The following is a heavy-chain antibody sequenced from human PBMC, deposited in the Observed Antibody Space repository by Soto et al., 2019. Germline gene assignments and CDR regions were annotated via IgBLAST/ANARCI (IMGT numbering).Heavy chain of an antibody. V-gene: IGHV4-30-2*01. J-gene: IGHJ4*02. CDR2: IYPSGMP. Sequence: QLQLQESGSGLVKPSHTLSLTCTVSGGSISNAAYSWSWIRQPPGKVLEWIGYIYPSGMPFYNPSLRSRVILAIDRPTAQSSLTQRSVTAADTAVYYCARARGGYGLFDSCGKGTLVTVSS. CDR1: GGSISNAAYS. CDR3: ARARGGYGLFDS. D-gene: IGHD5-18*01.